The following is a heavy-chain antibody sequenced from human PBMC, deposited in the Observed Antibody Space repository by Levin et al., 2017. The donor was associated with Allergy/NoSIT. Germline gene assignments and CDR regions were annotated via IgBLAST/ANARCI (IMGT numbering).Heavy chain of an antibody. CDR1: GGSISSGGYY. D-gene: IGHD6-13*01. CDR2: IYYSGST. Sequence: SETLSLTCTVSGGSISSGGYYWSWIRQHPGKGLEWIGYIYYSGSTYYNPSLKSRVTISVDTSKNQFSLKLSSVTAADTAVYYCARDKAAAGPTDYWGQGTLVTVSS. J-gene: IGHJ4*02. CDR3: ARDKAAAGPTDY. V-gene: IGHV4-31*03.